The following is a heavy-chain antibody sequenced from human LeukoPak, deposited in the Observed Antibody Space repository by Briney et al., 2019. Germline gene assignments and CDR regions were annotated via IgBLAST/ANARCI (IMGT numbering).Heavy chain of an antibody. V-gene: IGHV4-30-2*01. CDR3: ARDVGPFIVVVPAANGDAFDI. Sequence: PSQTLSLTCAVSGASISSGDYSWSWIRQPPGKDLEWIGYIYHSGSTYYNPSLMSRVTISVDRSENQFSLKLSSVTAADTAVYYCARDVGPFIVVVPAANGDAFDIWGQGTMVTVSS. D-gene: IGHD2-2*01. J-gene: IGHJ3*02. CDR1: GASISSGDYS. CDR2: IYHSGST.